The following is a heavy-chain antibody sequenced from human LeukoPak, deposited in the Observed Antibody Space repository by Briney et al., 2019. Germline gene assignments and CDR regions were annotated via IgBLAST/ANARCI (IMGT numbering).Heavy chain of an antibody. CDR2: ICSSSSYI. CDR1: GFTFSSYS. V-gene: IGHV3-21*01. D-gene: IGHD5-18*01. Sequence: GGSLRLSCAASGFTFSSYSMNWVRQAPGKGLEWVSSICSSSSYIYYADSVKGRFTISRDNAKNSLYLQMNSLRAKDTAVYYCARDRDTAMVTSGFFDYWGQGALVTVSS. J-gene: IGHJ4*02. CDR3: ARDRDTAMVTSGFFDY.